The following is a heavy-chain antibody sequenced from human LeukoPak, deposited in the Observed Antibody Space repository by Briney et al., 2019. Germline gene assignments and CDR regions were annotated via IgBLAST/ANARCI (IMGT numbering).Heavy chain of an antibody. D-gene: IGHD3-10*01. J-gene: IGHJ4*02. CDR2: ISSSSSYI. CDR3: ARGYYGSGSYPNLFDY. Sequence: GGSLRLSCAASGFTVSSNYMSWVRQAPGKGLEWVSSISSSSSYIYYADSVKGRFTISRDNAKNSLYLQMNSLRAEDTAVYYCARGYYGSGSYPNLFDYWGQGTLVTVSS. CDR1: GFTVSSNY. V-gene: IGHV3-21*01.